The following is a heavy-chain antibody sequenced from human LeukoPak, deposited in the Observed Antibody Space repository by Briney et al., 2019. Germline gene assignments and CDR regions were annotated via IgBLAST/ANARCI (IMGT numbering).Heavy chain of an antibody. CDR3: ARETRGNDY. J-gene: IGHJ4*02. D-gene: IGHD3-10*01. CDR1: RFIFSTYA. V-gene: IGHV3-30*04. CDR2: ISSDGSDK. Sequence: PGGSLRLSCAASRFIFSTYAMHWVRQAPGKGLEWMGTISSDGSDKHYADSVEGRFTISRDNSKNLLFLQTNSLTSEDTAVYYCARETRGNDYWGQGTLVTVSS.